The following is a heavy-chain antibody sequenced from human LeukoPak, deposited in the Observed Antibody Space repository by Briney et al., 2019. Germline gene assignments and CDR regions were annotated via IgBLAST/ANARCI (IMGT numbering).Heavy chain of an antibody. Sequence: GGSLRLSCAASGFTFSSYGMHRVRQAPGKGLEWVALIWYGGSNKYYADSVKGRFTISRDNSKNTLYLQMNSLRAEDTAVYYCAKSRSTTQQLQIDYWGQGTLVTVSS. V-gene: IGHV3-30*02. D-gene: IGHD6-13*01. CDR1: GFTFSSYG. CDR3: AKSRSTTQQLQIDY. J-gene: IGHJ4*02. CDR2: IWYGGSNK.